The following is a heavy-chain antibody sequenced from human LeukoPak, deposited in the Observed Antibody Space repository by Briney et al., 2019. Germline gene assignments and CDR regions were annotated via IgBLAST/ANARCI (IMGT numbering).Heavy chain of an antibody. J-gene: IGHJ4*02. D-gene: IGHD5-12*01. CDR1: GYTFTGYY. V-gene: IGHV1-2*02. CDR2: INPNSGGT. Sequence: ASVKVSCKASGYTFTGYYMHWVRQAPGQGLEWMGWINPNSGGTNYAQKFQGRVTMTRDTSISTAYMELSRLRSDDTAVYYCARDFGDIVATITGYWGQGTLVTVSS. CDR3: ARDFGDIVATITGY.